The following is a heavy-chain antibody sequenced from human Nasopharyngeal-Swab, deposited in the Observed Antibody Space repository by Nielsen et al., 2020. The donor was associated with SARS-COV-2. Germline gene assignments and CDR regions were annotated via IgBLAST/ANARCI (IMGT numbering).Heavy chain of an antibody. Sequence: GESLKISCAASGFTFSSYGMHWVRQAPGKGLEWVAVIWYDGRNKYYADSVKGRFTISRDNSKNTLYLQMNSLRAEDTAVYYCAKQSWGYSYGYYFDYWGQGTLVTVSS. D-gene: IGHD5-18*01. CDR2: IWYDGRNK. CDR3: AKQSWGYSYGYYFDY. CDR1: GFTFSSYG. V-gene: IGHV3-33*06. J-gene: IGHJ4*02.